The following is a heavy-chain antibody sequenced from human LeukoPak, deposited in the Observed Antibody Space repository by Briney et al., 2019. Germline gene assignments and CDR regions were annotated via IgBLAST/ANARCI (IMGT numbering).Heavy chain of an antibody. CDR3: VRGPRYYDDSGFHYGVYI. Sequence: GGSLRLSCAASGFTFSTYAMSWVRQAPGKGLEWVSAIGGSGGSTYYADSVKGRFIISRDNSKNTLSLQMNSLTADDTAVYYCVRGPRYYDDSGFHYGVYIWGQGTLVTVSS. V-gene: IGHV3-23*01. D-gene: IGHD3-22*01. CDR1: GFTFSTYA. CDR2: IGGSGGST. J-gene: IGHJ3*02.